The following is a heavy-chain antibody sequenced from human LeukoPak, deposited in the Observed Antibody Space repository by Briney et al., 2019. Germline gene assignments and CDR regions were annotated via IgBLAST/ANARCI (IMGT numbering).Heavy chain of an antibody. V-gene: IGHV3-7*01. J-gene: IGHJ4*02. CDR2: IKQDGSDK. CDR1: GFTFDSNS. Sequence: GGSLRLSCAASGFTFDSNSMSWVRQAPGKGLEWVANIKQDGSDKYYVDSVKGRFTISRDNAKNSLYLQMNSLRVEDTAVYYCARETVFGVVVPTYYFDYWGRGTLVTVSS. D-gene: IGHD3-3*01. CDR3: ARETVFGVVVPTYYFDY.